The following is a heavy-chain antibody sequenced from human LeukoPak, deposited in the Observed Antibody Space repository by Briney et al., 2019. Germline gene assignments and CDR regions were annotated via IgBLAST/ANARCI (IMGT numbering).Heavy chain of an antibody. CDR1: GYTFTGYY. CDR2: INPNSGGT. J-gene: IGHJ3*02. Sequence: ASVKVSCKASGYTFTGYYMHWVRQAPGQGLEWMGWINPNSGGTNYAQKFQGRVTMTRDTSISTAYMELSRLRSDDTAVYYCVRVLPVPAATDDAFDIWGQGTMVTVSS. D-gene: IGHD2-2*01. CDR3: VRVLPVPAATDDAFDI. V-gene: IGHV1-2*02.